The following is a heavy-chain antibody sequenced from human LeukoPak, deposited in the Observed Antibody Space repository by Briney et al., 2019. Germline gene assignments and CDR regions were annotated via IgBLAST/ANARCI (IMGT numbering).Heavy chain of an antibody. D-gene: IGHD3-3*01. V-gene: IGHV3-23*01. CDR2: ISGSGGST. J-gene: IGHJ4*02. CDR1: GFTFSSYA. CDR3: APDFWSGYSDPFDY. Sequence: GGSLSLSCAASGFTFSSYAMSWVRQAPGKGLEWVSAISGSGGSTYYADSVRGRFTISRDNSKNTLYLQMDSLRAEDTAVYYCAPDFWSGYSDPFDYWGQGTLVTVSS.